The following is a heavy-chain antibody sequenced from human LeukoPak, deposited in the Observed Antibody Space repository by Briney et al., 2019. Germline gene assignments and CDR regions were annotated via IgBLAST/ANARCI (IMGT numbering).Heavy chain of an antibody. Sequence: ASVKVSCKASGYMFTGYYMHWVRQAPGQGLEWMDWFNPNSGGTNYAQKFQGRVTMTRDTSISTAYMELSSLRSDDTAVYYCARGYCSGDCFTLFDYWGQGTLVTVSS. CDR2: FNPNSGGT. D-gene: IGHD2-21*02. CDR1: GYMFTGYY. J-gene: IGHJ4*02. CDR3: ARGYCSGDCFTLFDY. V-gene: IGHV1-2*02.